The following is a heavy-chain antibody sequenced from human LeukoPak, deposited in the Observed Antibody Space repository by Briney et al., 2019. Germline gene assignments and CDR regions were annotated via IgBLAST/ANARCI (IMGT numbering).Heavy chain of an antibody. Sequence: ASVTVSCKISGYTLTDLSMHWVRQAPGKGLEWMGRFDPEDGEKIYAQRFQGRVTMTEDTSTDTAYIEVSSLRSEDTAVYYCATGPIDMILDYLHYWGQGALVTVSS. V-gene: IGHV1-24*01. D-gene: IGHD3-16*01. J-gene: IGHJ4*02. CDR2: FDPEDGEK. CDR3: ATGPIDMILDYLHY. CDR1: GYTLTDLS.